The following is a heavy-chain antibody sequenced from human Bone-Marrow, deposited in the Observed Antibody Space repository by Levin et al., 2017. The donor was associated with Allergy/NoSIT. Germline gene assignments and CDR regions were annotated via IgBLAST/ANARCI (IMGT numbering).Heavy chain of an antibody. Sequence: GGSLRLSCVDSGFSFSDYSMNWVRQAPGKGLEWVSSISSSSSYIYYADSVRGRFTVYRDNAKNSLYLEMNSLRADDTAVYYCARDSTGPPDYWGQGTLVTVSS. J-gene: IGHJ4*02. CDR1: GFSFSDYS. V-gene: IGHV3-21*01. CDR2: ISSSSSYI. D-gene: IGHD1-1*01. CDR3: ARDSTGPPDY.